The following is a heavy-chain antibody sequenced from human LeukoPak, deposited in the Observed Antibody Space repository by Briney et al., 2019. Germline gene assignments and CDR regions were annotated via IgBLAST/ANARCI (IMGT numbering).Heavy chain of an antibody. J-gene: IGHJ3*01. D-gene: IGHD2-15*01. V-gene: IGHV4-59*01. Sequence: SETLSLTCSVSGDSLGIYKWSWIRQPPGKGLEWIAHISSSGSAIYNPSLMSRVSMAVDTSKNQFSLRLISVTAADTAVYYCAREWSGFDFWGQGIMVAVSS. CDR3: AREWSGFDF. CDR1: GDSLGIYK. CDR2: ISSSGSA.